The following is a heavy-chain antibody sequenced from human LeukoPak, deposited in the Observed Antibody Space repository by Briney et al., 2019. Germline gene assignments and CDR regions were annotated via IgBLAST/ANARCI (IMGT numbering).Heavy chain of an antibody. CDR2: ISYDGSNK. CDR3: AKDGDRIAAVI. Sequence: GRSLRLSCAASGFTFSSYGMHWVRQAPGKGLEWVAVISYDGSNKYYADSVKGRFTISRDNSKNTLYLQMNSLRAEDTAVYYCAKDGDRIAAVIWGQGTLVTVSS. J-gene: IGHJ4*02. D-gene: IGHD6-13*01. CDR1: GFTFSSYG. V-gene: IGHV3-30*18.